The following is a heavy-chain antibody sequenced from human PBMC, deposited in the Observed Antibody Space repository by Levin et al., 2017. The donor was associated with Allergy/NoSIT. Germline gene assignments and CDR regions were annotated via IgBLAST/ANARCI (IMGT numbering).Heavy chain of an antibody. D-gene: IGHD3-10*01. CDR1: GGTFSSYA. Sequence: SVKVSCKASGGTFSSYAISWVRQAPGQGPEWMGGIIPISGTANYAQEFQGRVTITADKSTNTAYMELSSLRSEDTAVYYCASEALWFGESSYFDYWGQGTLVTVSS. V-gene: IGHV1-69*06. CDR2: IIPISGTA. J-gene: IGHJ4*02. CDR3: ASEALWFGESSYFDY.